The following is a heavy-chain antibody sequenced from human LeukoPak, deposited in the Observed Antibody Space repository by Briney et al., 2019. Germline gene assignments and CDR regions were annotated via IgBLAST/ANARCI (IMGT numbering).Heavy chain of an antibody. Sequence: GRSLRLSCSASGFTFSAYTMHWVRQAPGKGLEWVAVISYDGGNKYYADSVKGRFTISRDNSKNTLYLQMNSLRAEDTAVYYCAKAPGYYYDSSGPLGMGYFDLWGRGTLVTVSS. J-gene: IGHJ2*01. CDR3: AKAPGYYYDSSGPLGMGYFDL. D-gene: IGHD3-22*01. CDR1: GFTFSAYT. V-gene: IGHV3-30-3*01. CDR2: ISYDGGNK.